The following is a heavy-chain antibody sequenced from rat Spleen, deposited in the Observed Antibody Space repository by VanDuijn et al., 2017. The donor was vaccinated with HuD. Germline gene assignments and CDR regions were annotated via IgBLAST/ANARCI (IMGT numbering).Heavy chain of an antibody. V-gene: IGHV2-32*01. D-gene: IGHD5-1*01. CDR2: MWTGGNT. CDR3: ARSETGRGFDY. CDR1: GFSLTSYG. Sequence: QVQMKETGPGLVQTTQTLSVTCTVSGFSLTSYGVHWVRQPPGKGLEWMGVMWTGGNTAYNSLLKSRLSISRDTSKSQVFLKMNSLQIEDTATYYCARSETGRGFDYWGQGVMVTVSS. J-gene: IGHJ2*01.